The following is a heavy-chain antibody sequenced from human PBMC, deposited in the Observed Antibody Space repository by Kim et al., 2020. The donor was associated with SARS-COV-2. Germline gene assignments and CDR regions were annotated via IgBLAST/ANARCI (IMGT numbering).Heavy chain of an antibody. CDR1: GYTFTSYD. D-gene: IGHD3-9*01. V-gene: IGHV1-8*01. CDR2: MNPNSGNT. CDR3: ASNPGGQLRYFDWLGWSHYYYGMDV. J-gene: IGHJ6*02. Sequence: ASVKVSCKASGYTFTSYDINWVRQATGQGLEWMGWMNPNSGNTGYAQKFQGRVTMTRNTSISTAYMELSSLRSEDTAVYYCASNPGGQLRYFDWLGWSHYYYGMDVWGQGTTVTVSS.